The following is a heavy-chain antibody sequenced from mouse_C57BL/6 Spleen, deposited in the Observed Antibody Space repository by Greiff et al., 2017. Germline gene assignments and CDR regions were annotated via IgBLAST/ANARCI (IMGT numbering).Heavy chain of an antibody. Sequence: VMLVESGPGLVAPSQSLSITCTVSGFSLTSYGVHWVRQPPGKGLEWLVVIWSDGSTTYNSALKSRLSISKDNSKSQVFLKMNSLQTDDTAMYYCARHGATTVVDPYFDYWGQGTTLTVSS. V-gene: IGHV2-6-1*01. D-gene: IGHD1-1*01. CDR2: IWSDGST. CDR1: GFSLTSYG. J-gene: IGHJ2*01. CDR3: ARHGATTVVDPYFDY.